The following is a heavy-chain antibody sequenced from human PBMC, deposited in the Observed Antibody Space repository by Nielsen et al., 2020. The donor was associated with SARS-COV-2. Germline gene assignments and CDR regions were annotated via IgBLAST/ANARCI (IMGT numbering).Heavy chain of an antibody. V-gene: IGHV4-59*01. D-gene: IGHD3-22*01. J-gene: IGHJ5*02. CDR1: GGSISSYY. Sequence: SETLSLTCTVSGGSISSYYWSWIRQPQGKGLAWIGYIYYSGSTNYNPSLKSRVTISVDTSKNQFSLKLSSVTAADTAVYYCARAGNYDSSGYYLPPRGFDPWGQGTLVTVSS. CDR2: IYYSGST. CDR3: ARAGNYDSSGYYLPPRGFDP.